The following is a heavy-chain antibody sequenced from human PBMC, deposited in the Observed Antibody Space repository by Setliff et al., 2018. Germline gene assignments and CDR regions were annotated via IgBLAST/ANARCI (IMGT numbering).Heavy chain of an antibody. CDR1: GYTFTSYA. CDR3: AREFTRYYNFWSAHRYYMDV. CDR2: INAGNGNT. V-gene: IGHV1-3*01. D-gene: IGHD3-3*01. Sequence: ASVKVSCKASGYTFTSYAMHWVRQAPGQRLEWMGWINAGNGNTKYSQKLQGRVTITRDTSASTAYMELSSLRSEDTAVYYCAREFTRYYNFWSAHRYYMDVWGKGTTVTVSS. J-gene: IGHJ6*03.